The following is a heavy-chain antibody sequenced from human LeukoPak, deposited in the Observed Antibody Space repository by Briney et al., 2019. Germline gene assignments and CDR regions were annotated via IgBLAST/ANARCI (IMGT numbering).Heavy chain of an antibody. CDR3: ARERNFGYYYYGMDV. D-gene: IGHD3-3*01. CDR1: GFTLNTYG. V-gene: IGHV3-33*01. J-gene: IGHJ6*02. CDR2: MWFDGNKE. Sequence: GGSLRLSCAASGFTLNTYGIHWVRQAPGKGLEWVAVMWFDGNKEHYADSVKGRFTVSKDNFRNTLSLQTDGLRVEDTALYYCARERNFGYYYYGMDVWGQGTTVSVSS.